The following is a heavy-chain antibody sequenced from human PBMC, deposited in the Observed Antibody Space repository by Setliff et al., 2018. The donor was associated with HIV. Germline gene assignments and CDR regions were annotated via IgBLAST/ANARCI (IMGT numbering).Heavy chain of an antibody. CDR2: ITNTGSST. CDR1: GFTFSDYY. CDR3: MYGGRTATTH. Sequence: KPGGSLRLSCAASGFTFSDYYLNWFRLAPGKGLDWISHITNTGSSTNYADSVKGRFTISRDNAKYSLYLQMNTLRVEDTAVYYCMYGGRTATTHWGQGTLVTVSS. V-gene: IGHV3-11*04. D-gene: IGHD4-17*01. J-gene: IGHJ4*02.